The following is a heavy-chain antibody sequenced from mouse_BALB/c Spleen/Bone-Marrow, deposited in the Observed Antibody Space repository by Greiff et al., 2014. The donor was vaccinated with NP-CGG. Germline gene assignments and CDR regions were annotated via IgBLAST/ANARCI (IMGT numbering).Heavy chain of an antibody. Sequence: QLQQSGAELVKPGASVKLSCKASGYTFTSYYMYWVKQRPGQGLEWIGEINPSNGGTNFNEKFKSKATLTVDKSSSTAYMQLSSLTSEDSAVYYCTRYGNYYFDYWGQGTTLTVSS. V-gene: IGHV1S81*02. CDR1: GYTFTSYY. CDR2: INPSNGGT. D-gene: IGHD2-1*01. J-gene: IGHJ2*01. CDR3: TRYGNYYFDY.